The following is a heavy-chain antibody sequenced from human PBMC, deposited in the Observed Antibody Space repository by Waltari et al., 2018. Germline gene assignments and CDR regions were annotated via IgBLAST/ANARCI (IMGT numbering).Heavy chain of an antibody. Sequence: QVQLVASGGGVVQPGRSLRPFCASSGFSFSSSGMHWVRQAPGKGLEWVAFIRYGGSTKYCAVSVTGRFTIARDNSKTTLVLQRNSLRPEDTAVYYCAKGDRYSDSSGYHYGGDYFDYWGQGTLVTVSS. D-gene: IGHD3-22*01. CDR1: GFSFSSSG. J-gene: IGHJ4*02. CDR3: AKGDRYSDSSGYHYGGDYFDY. V-gene: IGHV3-30*02. CDR2: IRYGGSTK.